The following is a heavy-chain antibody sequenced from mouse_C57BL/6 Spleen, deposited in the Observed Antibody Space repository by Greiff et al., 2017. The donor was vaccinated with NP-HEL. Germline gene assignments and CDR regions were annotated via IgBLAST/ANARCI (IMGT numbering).Heavy chain of an antibody. CDR1: GYAFSSSW. CDR2: IYPGDGDT. V-gene: IGHV1-82*01. CDR3: ARAYYDSYFDY. D-gene: IGHD2-4*01. Sequence: VQRVESGPELVKPGASVKISCKASGYAFSSSWMNWVKQRPGKGLEWIGRIYPGDGDTNYNGKFKGKATLTADKSSSTAFMQLRCLTSVDSSVYFLARAYYDSYFDYWGQGTTLTVSS. J-gene: IGHJ2*01.